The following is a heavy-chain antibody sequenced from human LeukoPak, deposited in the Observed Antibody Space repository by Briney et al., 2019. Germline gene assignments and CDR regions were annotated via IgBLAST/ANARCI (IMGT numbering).Heavy chain of an antibody. CDR2: ISGSGGST. J-gene: IGHJ4*02. CDR1: GFTFSSYA. D-gene: IGHD6-19*01. CDR3: ATRIAVAGTVY. V-gene: IGHV3-23*01. Sequence: PGGSLRLSCAASGFTFSSYAMSWVRQAPGKGLEWVSAISGSGGSTYYADSVKGRFTISRDNPKNTLYLQVNNLRAEDTAVYYCATRIAVAGTVYWGQGTLVTVSS.